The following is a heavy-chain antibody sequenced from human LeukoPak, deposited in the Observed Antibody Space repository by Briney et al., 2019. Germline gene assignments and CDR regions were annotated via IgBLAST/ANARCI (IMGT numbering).Heavy chain of an antibody. D-gene: IGHD2-2*01. CDR1: GFTFSSYG. Sequence: GGSLRFSCAASGFTFSSYGMHWVRQAPGKGLEWVAFIRYDGSNKYYADSVKGRFTISRDNSKNTLYLQMNSLRAEDTAVYYCAKDGNIVVVPAAYYYYYMDVWGKGTTVTVSS. V-gene: IGHV3-30*02. J-gene: IGHJ6*03. CDR3: AKDGNIVVVPAAYYYYYMDV. CDR2: IRYDGSNK.